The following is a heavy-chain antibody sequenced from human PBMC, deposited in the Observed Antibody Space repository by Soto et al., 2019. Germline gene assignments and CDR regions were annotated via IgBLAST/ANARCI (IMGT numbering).Heavy chain of an antibody. CDR3: ARESEDLTSNFDY. V-gene: IGHV3-33*01. CDR1: GFTFSRYG. CDR2: IWNDGIRK. Sequence: QVQLVESGGGVVQPGTSLRLSCAASGFTFSRYGMHWVRQAPGKGLEWVALIWNDGIRKVYVDSVKGRFSISRDNAKNSLYLEMNSLRAEDTAVYYCARESEDLTSNFDYWGQGTLVTVSS. J-gene: IGHJ4*02.